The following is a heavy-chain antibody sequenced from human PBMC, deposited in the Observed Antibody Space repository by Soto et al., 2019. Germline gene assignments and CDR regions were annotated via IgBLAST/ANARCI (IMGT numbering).Heavy chain of an antibody. V-gene: IGHV3-23*01. Sequence: GGSLRLSCAASGFTFSSYAMSWVRQAPGKGLEWVSAISGSGGSTYYADSVKGRFTISRDNSKNTLYLQMNSLRAEDTAVYYCVRGVISYYYYYYMDVWGKGTTGTVSS. D-gene: IGHD3-10*01. J-gene: IGHJ6*03. CDR1: GFTFSSYA. CDR3: VRGVISYYYYYYMDV. CDR2: ISGSGGST.